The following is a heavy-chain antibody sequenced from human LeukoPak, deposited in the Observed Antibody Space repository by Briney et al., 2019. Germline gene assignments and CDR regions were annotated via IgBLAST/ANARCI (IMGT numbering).Heavy chain of an antibody. CDR1: GFTFSSYA. CDR3: AKDLMATYYDFWSGYFIDY. D-gene: IGHD3-3*01. V-gene: IGHV3-23*01. J-gene: IGHJ4*02. CDR2: ISGSGGST. Sequence: GGSLRLSCAASGFTFSSYAMSWVRQAPGKGLEWVSAISGSGGSTYYADSVKGRFTISRDNSKNTPYLQMNSLRAEDTAVYYCAKDLMATYYDFWSGYFIDYWGQGTLVTVSS.